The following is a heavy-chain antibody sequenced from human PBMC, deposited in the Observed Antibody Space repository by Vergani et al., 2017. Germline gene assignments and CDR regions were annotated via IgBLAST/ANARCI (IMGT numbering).Heavy chain of an antibody. V-gene: IGHV3-9*02. Sequence: EVQLEESGGGLVLPGRSLRLSCVASGFTSAGYAMHWVRQAPGKCLEWVSGISWNSNSIGYADSVKGRFTISRDNAKNSRYLQMNSLRAEDTALYYCAKDLGTSSGGGWFDPWGQGTLVTVSS. CDR3: AKDLGTSSGGGWFDP. CDR1: GFTSAGYA. CDR2: ISWNSNSI. J-gene: IGHJ5*02. D-gene: IGHD6-6*01.